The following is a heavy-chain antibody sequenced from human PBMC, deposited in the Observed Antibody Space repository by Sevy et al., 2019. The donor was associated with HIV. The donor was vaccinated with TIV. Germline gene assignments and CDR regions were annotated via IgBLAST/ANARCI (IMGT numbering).Heavy chain of an antibody. CDR3: ARKFGYYYYYGMDV. CDR1: GFTFRSYE. V-gene: IGHV3-48*03. D-gene: IGHD3-10*01. CDR2: IYDSGSPI. Sequence: GGSLRLSCEGSGFTFRSYEMNWVRQAPGKGLEWISYIYDSGSPIYYSDSVRGRFTISRDDAKNSLYLRMDDLRVDDTATYYGARKFGYYYYYGMDVWGQGTTVTVSS. J-gene: IGHJ6*02.